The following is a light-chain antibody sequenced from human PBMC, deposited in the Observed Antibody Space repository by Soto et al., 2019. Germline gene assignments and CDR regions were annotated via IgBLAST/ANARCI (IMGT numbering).Light chain of an antibody. CDR2: EVS. CDR1: SSDVGGYNY. V-gene: IGLV2-8*01. J-gene: IGLJ2*01. CDR3: SSYGGNNNLV. Sequence: QSVLTQPPSASGSPGQSVTISCTGTSSDVGGYNYVSWYQQHPGKAPKVMIYEVSKRPSGVPDRFSGSKSGNTASLTVSGLQAEDEADYNCSSYGGNNNLVFGGGTQLTVL.